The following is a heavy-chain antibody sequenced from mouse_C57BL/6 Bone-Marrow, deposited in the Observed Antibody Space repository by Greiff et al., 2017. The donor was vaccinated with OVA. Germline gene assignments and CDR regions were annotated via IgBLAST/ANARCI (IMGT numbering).Heavy chain of an antibody. V-gene: IGHV1-12*01. CDR2: IYPGNGDT. CDR1: GYTFTSYN. CDR3: ARLAIWGRYAMDY. D-gene: IGHD1-1*02. Sequence: QVQLKESGAELVRPGASVKMSCKASGYTFTSYNMHWVKQTPRQGLEWIGAIYPGNGDTSYNQKFKGKATLTVDKSSSTAYMQLSSLTSEDSAVYFFARLAIWGRYAMDYWGQGTSVTVSS. J-gene: IGHJ4*01.